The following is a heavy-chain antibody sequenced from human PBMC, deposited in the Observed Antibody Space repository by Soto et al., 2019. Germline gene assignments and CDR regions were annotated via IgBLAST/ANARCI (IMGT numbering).Heavy chain of an antibody. V-gene: IGHV4-59*01. CDR3: ARDKGYSSGWYYYYGMDV. J-gene: IGHJ6*02. CDR1: GGSISSYY. D-gene: IGHD6-19*01. CDR2: IYYSGST. Sequence: SETLSLTCTVSGGSISSYYWSWIRQPPGKGLEWIGYIYYSGSTNYNPSLKSRVTISVDTSKNQFSLKLSSVTAADTAVYYCARDKGYSSGWYYYYGMDVWGQGTTVTVSS.